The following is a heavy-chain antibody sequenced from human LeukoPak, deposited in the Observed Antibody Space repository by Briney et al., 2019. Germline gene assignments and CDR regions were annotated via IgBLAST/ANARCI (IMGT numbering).Heavy chain of an antibody. CDR2: IIPAFGTA. Sequence: SVKVSCKGSGGTFSRYSTSWVRQAPGHGLEWMGGIIPAFGTAHYAQKFQGRVTFTTDESTTTDYMELRSLRSEDTAVYYCASEGNYDSSGYSRYNYYYMDVWGKGTAVTVSS. V-gene: IGHV1-69*05. D-gene: IGHD3-22*01. J-gene: IGHJ6*03. CDR1: GGTFSRYS. CDR3: ASEGNYDSSGYSRYNYYYMDV.